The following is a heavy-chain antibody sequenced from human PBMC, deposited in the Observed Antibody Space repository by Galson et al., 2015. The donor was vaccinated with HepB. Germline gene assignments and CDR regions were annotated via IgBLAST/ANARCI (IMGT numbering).Heavy chain of an antibody. Sequence: SLRLSCAASGFTFSSYGMHWVRQAPGKGLEWVAVIWYDGSNKYYTDSVKGRFTISRDNSKNTLHLQMNSLRAEDTAVYYCARDRGYYDSSGNLYFDYWGQGTLVTVSS. CDR2: IWYDGSNK. J-gene: IGHJ4*02. CDR1: GFTFSSYG. V-gene: IGHV3-33*01. D-gene: IGHD3-22*01. CDR3: ARDRGYYDSSGNLYFDY.